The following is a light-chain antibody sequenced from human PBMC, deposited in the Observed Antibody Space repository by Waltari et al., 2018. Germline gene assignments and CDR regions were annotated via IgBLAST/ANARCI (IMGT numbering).Light chain of an antibody. CDR3: HSRDSSGDVL. CDR1: SLRPYY. Sequence: SELTQDPGVSVALGQTVRLTCQGDSLRPYYVSWFQQKPGQAPALVIYGKNNRPSGIPDRFSASSSGSTASLTIIGAQAEDEADYYCHSRDSSGDVLIGGGTKLTVL. V-gene: IGLV3-19*01. J-gene: IGLJ2*01. CDR2: GKN.